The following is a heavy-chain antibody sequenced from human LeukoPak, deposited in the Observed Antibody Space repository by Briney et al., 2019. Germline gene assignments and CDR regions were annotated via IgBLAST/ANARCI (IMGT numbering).Heavy chain of an antibody. CDR1: GGTFSSYA. CDR3: ARARPLRTNWFDP. Sequence: SVKASCKASGGTFSSYAISWVRQAPGQGLEWMGGIIPIFGTANYAQKFQGRVTITTDESTSTAYMELSSLRSEDTAVYYCARARPLRTNWFDPWGQGTLVTVSS. J-gene: IGHJ5*02. CDR2: IIPIFGTA. V-gene: IGHV1-69*05.